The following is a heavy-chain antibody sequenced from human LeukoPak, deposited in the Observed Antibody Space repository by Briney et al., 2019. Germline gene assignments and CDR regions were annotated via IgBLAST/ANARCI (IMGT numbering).Heavy chain of an antibody. CDR3: ARAGATVTSHFDC. D-gene: IGHD4-17*01. CDR2: ISGYNGDT. CDR1: GYTFNTYG. V-gene: IGHV1-18*01. J-gene: IGHJ4*02. Sequence: ASVTVSCKASGYTFNTYGISWVRQAPGQGLEWMGWISGYNGDTNYAQNLQGRVTMTTDTSTSTAYMELRSLTSDDTAVYYCARAGATVTSHFDCWGQGTLVTVSS.